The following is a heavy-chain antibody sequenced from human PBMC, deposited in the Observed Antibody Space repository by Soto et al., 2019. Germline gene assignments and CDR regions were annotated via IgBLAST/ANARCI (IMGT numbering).Heavy chain of an antibody. V-gene: IGHV1-18*01. CDR3: ARGAFGANYSPELLSGPFDY. CDR1: GYTFTSYG. J-gene: IGHJ4*02. D-gene: IGHD2-15*01. Sequence: QVQLVQSGAEVKKPGASVKVSCKASGYTFTSYGISWVRQAPGQGLEWMGWISAYNGNTNYAQKLQGRVTMTTDTSTSTAYMELRSLRSDDTAVYYCARGAFGANYSPELLSGPFDYWGQGTLVTVSS. CDR2: ISAYNGNT.